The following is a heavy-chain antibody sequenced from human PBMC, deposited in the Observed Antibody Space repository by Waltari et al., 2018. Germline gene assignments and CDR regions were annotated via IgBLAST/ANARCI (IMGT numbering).Heavy chain of an antibody. Sequence: QVQLQESGPGLVKPSETLSLTCAVSGYSISSGYYWGWIRQPPGKGLEWIGSIYHSGSTYYNPSLKSRVTISVDTSKNQFSLKLSSVTAADTAVYYCARSRRADFDPWGQGTLVTVSS. J-gene: IGHJ5*02. CDR2: IYHSGST. CDR3: ARSRRADFDP. V-gene: IGHV4-38-2*01. CDR1: GYSISSGYY.